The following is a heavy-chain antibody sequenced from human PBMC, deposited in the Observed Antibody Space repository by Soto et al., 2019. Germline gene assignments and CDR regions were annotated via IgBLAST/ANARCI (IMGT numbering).Heavy chain of an antibody. CDR3: ARSPYSDTDPCP. V-gene: IGHV3-74*01. Sequence: EVQLVESGGGLVQPGGSLRLSCAASGFAFSTKWMHWVRQGPGKGLVWVSRINIDGTTTNYADSVKGRFTISRDNAKNMLYLQMDSLRAEDTAVYYCARSPYSDTDPCPWGQGTLVTVSS. D-gene: IGHD1-26*01. CDR1: GFAFSTKW. CDR2: INIDGTTT. J-gene: IGHJ5*02.